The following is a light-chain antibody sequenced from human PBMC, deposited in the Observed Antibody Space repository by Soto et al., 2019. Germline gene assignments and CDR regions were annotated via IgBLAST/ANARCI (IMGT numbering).Light chain of an antibody. CDR3: QQFRNWPWT. CDR1: QSISIN. CDR2: GAS. V-gene: IGKV3D-15*01. J-gene: IGKJ1*01. Sequence: EIVLTQSPGTLSVSPGDRVTLSCRASQSISINLAWYQHKPGQAPRLLIHGASTRATGVPARISGSGPGTEFTLTISSLQSEDFAVYYCQQFRNWPWTFGQGTKVDIK.